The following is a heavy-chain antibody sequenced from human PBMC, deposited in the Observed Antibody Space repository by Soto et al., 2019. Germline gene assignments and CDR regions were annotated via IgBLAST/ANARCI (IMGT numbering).Heavy chain of an antibody. Sequence: GGSLRLSCAASGFTFGTYSMNWVRQAPGKGLEWVSYMSSRSLTIYYTDSVKGRFTISRDNAKNSLYLQMNSLRDEDTAVYYCARGGSSSDNGMDVWGQGTTVTVSS. J-gene: IGHJ6*02. CDR3: ARGGSSSDNGMDV. D-gene: IGHD6-6*01. CDR2: MSSRSLTI. CDR1: GFTFGTYS. V-gene: IGHV3-48*02.